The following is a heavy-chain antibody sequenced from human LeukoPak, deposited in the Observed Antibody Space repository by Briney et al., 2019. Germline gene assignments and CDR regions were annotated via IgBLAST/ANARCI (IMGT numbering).Heavy chain of an antibody. CDR2: TYPRNSDT. CDR1: GYTFTNYW. J-gene: IGHJ4*02. Sequence: GESLKISCKGSGYTFTNYWIAWVRQMPGKGLECMGITYPRNSDTRYSPSFQGQVTISADKSVSTAYLQWSSLKASDTAMYYCARHLDGYNPFDYWGQGTLVTVSP. CDR3: ARHLDGYNPFDY. D-gene: IGHD5-24*01. V-gene: IGHV5-51*01.